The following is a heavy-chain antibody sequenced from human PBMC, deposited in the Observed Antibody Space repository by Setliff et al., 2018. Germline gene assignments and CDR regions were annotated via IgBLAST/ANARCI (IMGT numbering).Heavy chain of an antibody. CDR2: RGPNGST. D-gene: IGHD1-26*01. CDR3: TSVLNSVSDAFDV. CDR1: GGSFSYYY. J-gene: IGHJ3*01. V-gene: IGHV4-34*01. Sequence: SETLSLTCALSGGSFSYYYWSCVRQSPGRGLEWIGRRGPNGSTNYNTSLGSRATIPFDSSTIELSLKLASVTAADTAVYYCTSVLNSVSDAFDVWGPGTVVTVSS.